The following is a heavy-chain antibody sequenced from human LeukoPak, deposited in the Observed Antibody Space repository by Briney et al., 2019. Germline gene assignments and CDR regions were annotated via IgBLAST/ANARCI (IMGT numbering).Heavy chain of an antibody. V-gene: IGHV1-46*01. CDR2: INPSGGST. CDR1: GYTFTSYY. D-gene: IGHD2-15*01. CDR3: AKDCYRGSGRPVSFDP. J-gene: IGHJ5*02. Sequence: VASVKVSCKASGYTFTSYYMHWVRQAPGQGLEWMGIINPSGGSTSYAQKFQGRVTMTRDTSTSTVYMELSSLRAEDTAVYYCAKDCYRGSGRPVSFDPWGQGTLVTVSS.